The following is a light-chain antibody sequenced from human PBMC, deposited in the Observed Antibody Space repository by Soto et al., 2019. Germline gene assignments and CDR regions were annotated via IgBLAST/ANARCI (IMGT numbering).Light chain of an antibody. CDR2: DVS. CDR3: CSYVGSYTFGDV. V-gene: IGLV2-11*01. J-gene: IGLJ1*01. Sequence: QSALTQPRSVSGSPGQSVTISCNETSSDVGGYNYVSWYQHHPGKAPKLMIFDVSKRPSGVPDRFSGSKSGNTASLTLSGLQAEDEADYYCCSYVGSYTFGDVFGTGTKLTVL. CDR1: SSDVGGYNY.